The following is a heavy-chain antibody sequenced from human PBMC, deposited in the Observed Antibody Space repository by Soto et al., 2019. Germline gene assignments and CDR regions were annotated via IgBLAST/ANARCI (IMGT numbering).Heavy chain of an antibody. CDR1: GFTFSSYS. D-gene: IGHD2-15*01. CDR3: ASDSIACSGGSCYGMDV. V-gene: IGHV3-21*01. Sequence: AWLSLRLSCGVSGFTFSSYSRNCVSQNPEKGLEKVTSISSSNSYIYYADSVKGRFTITRDNAKNSLYLQMNSLRAEDTAVYYCASDSIACSGGSCYGMDVWGRGTTVTVSS. CDR2: ISSSNSYI. J-gene: IGHJ6*02.